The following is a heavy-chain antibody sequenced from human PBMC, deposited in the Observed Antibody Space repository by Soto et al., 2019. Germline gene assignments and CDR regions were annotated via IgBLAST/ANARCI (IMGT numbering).Heavy chain of an antibody. CDR2: IIPIFGTA. V-gene: IGHV1-69*13. J-gene: IGHJ6*02. Sequence: SVKVSCKASGGTFSSYAISWVRQAPGQGLEWMGGIIPIFGTANYAQKFQGRVTITADESTSTAYMELSSLRSEDTAVYYCASRGTKGVVAATQYYYYYGMDVWGQGTTVTVSS. CDR1: GGTFSSYA. CDR3: ASRGTKGVVAATQYYYYYGMDV. D-gene: IGHD2-15*01.